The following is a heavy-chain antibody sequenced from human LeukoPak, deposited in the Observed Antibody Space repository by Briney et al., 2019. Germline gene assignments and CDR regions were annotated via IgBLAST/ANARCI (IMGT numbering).Heavy chain of an antibody. J-gene: IGHJ4*02. CDR1: SGSISSYY. V-gene: IGHV4-39*01. D-gene: IGHD6-19*01. CDR3: ARQVVAVAGTGYFDY. Sequence: PSETLSLTCTVSSGSISSYYWGWIRQPPGKGLEWIGSIYYSGSTYYNASLKSRGTISVDTSKNQFSLKLNSVTAADTAVYFCARQVVAVAGTGYFDYWGQGTLVTVSS. CDR2: IYYSGST.